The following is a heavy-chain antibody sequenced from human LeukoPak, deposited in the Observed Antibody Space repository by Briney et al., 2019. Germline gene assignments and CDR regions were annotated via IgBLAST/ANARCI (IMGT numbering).Heavy chain of an antibody. J-gene: IGHJ4*02. CDR1: GFTFSSYG. CDR3: ARGGDNSGYYRPFDY. CDR2: IRYDGSNE. D-gene: IGHD3-22*01. Sequence: PGGSLRLSCAASGFTFSSYGMHWVRQAPGKGLEWVSFIRYDGSNEYYADSVKGRFTISRDNAKNSLYLQMNSLRAEDTAVYYRARGGDNSGYYRPFDYWGQGTLVTVSS. V-gene: IGHV3-30*02.